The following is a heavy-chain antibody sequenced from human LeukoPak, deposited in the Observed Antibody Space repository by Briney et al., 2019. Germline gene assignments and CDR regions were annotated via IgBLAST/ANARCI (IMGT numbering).Heavy chain of an antibody. D-gene: IGHD6-13*01. Sequence: PSETLTLTCTVSGGSISSSSYYWGWIRQPPGKGLEWIGSIYYSGSTYYNPSLKSRVTISVDTSKNQFSLKLSSVTAADTAVYYCARGDSSSWLDYWGQGTLVTVSS. CDR2: IYYSGST. CDR1: GGSISSSSYY. J-gene: IGHJ4*02. V-gene: IGHV4-39*07. CDR3: ARGDSSSWLDY.